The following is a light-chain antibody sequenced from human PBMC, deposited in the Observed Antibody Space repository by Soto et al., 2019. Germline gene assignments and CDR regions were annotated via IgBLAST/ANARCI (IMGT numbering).Light chain of an antibody. V-gene: IGKV3-20*01. CDR3: QQFDSSVT. Sequence: EIVLTQSPGSLSLSPGERATLSCRASQSVSSTFFAWDQQRRCQASRLLMFGASSRATGIPERFSGSWSGTDSTITISRLEPEDFAVYCCQQFDSSVTFGQGTKGEIK. CDR2: GAS. CDR1: QSVSSTF. J-gene: IGKJ1*01.